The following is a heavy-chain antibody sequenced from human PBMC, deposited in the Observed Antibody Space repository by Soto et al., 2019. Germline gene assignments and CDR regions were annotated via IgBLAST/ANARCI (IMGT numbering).Heavy chain of an antibody. J-gene: IGHJ4*02. CDR3: ARDYYDSSGFFDY. CDR2: ISSSSSYI. V-gene: IGHV3-21*01. Sequence: GGSLRLSCAASGFTFSSYSMNWVRQAPGKGLEWVSSISSSSSYIYYAESVKGRFTISRDNAKNPLFLKMNSLRAENTAVYYCARDYYDSSGFFDYWGQGTLVTVSS. D-gene: IGHD3-22*01. CDR1: GFTFSSYS.